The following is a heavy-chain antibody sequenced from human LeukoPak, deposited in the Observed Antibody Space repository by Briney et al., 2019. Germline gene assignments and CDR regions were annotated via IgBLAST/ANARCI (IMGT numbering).Heavy chain of an antibody. Sequence: SETLSLTCAIYGGSFSAYYWSWIRQPPGKGLEWIGEINHGGRTNYNPSLKSRVTISGHTSKNQFSLKLSSVTAADTAVYYCARQGAVAAPYYYYMDVWGKGTTVTVSS. D-gene: IGHD6-19*01. CDR1: GGSFSAYY. J-gene: IGHJ6*03. V-gene: IGHV4-34*01. CDR2: INHGGRT. CDR3: ARQGAVAAPYYYYMDV.